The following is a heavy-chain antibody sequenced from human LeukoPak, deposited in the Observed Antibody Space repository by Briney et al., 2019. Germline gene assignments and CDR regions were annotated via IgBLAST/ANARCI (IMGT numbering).Heavy chain of an antibody. D-gene: IGHD3-10*01. Sequence: SVKVSCKASGGTFSSYAISWVRQAPGQGLEWMGGIIPIFGTANYAQEFQGRVTITTDESTSTAYMELSSLRSEDTAVYYCAAAKGVITTGAFDIWGQGTMVTVSS. CDR1: GGTFSSYA. V-gene: IGHV1-69*05. CDR2: IIPIFGTA. J-gene: IGHJ3*02. CDR3: AAAKGVITTGAFDI.